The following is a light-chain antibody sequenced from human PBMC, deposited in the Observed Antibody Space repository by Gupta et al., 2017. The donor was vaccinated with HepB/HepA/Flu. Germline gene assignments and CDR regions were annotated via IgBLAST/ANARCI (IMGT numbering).Light chain of an antibody. V-gene: IGLV2-14*01. CDR1: SSDVGGYNY. CDR3: SSYTSSSTWV. Sequence: QSALTQPASVSGSPGQSITISCPGTSSDVGGYNYVSWYQQHPGKAPKLMIYDVSNRPSGVSNRFSGSKSGNTASLTISGLQAEDEADYYCSSYTSSSTWVFGGGIKLTVL. J-gene: IGLJ3*02. CDR2: DVS.